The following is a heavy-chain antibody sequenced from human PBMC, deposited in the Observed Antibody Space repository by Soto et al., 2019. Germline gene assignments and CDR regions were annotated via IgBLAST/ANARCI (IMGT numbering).Heavy chain of an antibody. CDR1: GLSITDSEMG. V-gene: IGHV2-26*01. CDR2: IDSSGEK. J-gene: IGHJ5*02. CDR3: ARRYLAVAVSPWFDP. D-gene: IGHD2-15*01. Sequence: QVTLKESGPVLVKPTETLTLRCTVSGLSITDSEMGVSWIRQPPGQPLEWLAHIDSSGEKSYRTFLKSRLAISKDTSKSQIVLTTTNMDPADTATYYCARRYLAVAVSPWFDPWGQGIPVTVSS.